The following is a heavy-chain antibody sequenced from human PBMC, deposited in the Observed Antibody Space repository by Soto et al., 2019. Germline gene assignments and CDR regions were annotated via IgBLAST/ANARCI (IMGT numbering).Heavy chain of an antibody. Sequence: QVQLVHSGAEVKKPGASVKVSCKASGYTFSSYAISWVRQAPGQGLEWMGGITPIFGTANYAQKFQGRVTITADESTSTAYMELSSLRSEDTAVYYCAKRHVDAAMVTGYFDYWGQGTLVTVSS. CDR1: GYTFSSYA. D-gene: IGHD5-18*01. J-gene: IGHJ4*02. CDR2: ITPIFGTA. CDR3: AKRHVDAAMVTGYFDY. V-gene: IGHV1-69*01.